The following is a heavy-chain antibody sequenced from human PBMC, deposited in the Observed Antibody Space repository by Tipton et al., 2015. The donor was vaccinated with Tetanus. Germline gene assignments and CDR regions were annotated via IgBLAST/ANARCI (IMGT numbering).Heavy chain of an antibody. J-gene: IGHJ6*02. V-gene: IGHV3-33*01. D-gene: IGHD1-1*01. CDR3: ARRSLTNYGLDV. Sequence: RSLRLSCAASGFTFRSYGMHWVRQAPGKGLEWVALIWYDGSNKNYADSVKGRFTISRDNSKNTLYLQMNSLSAEDTAVYYCARRSLTNYGLDVWGQGTPVTVSS. CDR1: GFTFRSYG. CDR2: IWYDGSNK.